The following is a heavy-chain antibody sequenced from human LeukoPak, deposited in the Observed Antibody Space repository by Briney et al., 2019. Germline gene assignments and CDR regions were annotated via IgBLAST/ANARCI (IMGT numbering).Heavy chain of an antibody. D-gene: IGHD4-17*01. CDR3: ARESVPNDYGEV. Sequence: PGGSLRLSRTASGFTFSGYSMNWVRQAPGKGLEWVSSISSSSSYIYYADSVKGRFTISRDNAKNSLYLQMNSLRAEDTAVYYCARESVPNDYGEVWGQGTTVTVSS. CDR2: ISSSSSYI. V-gene: IGHV3-21*01. J-gene: IGHJ6*02. CDR1: GFTFSGYS.